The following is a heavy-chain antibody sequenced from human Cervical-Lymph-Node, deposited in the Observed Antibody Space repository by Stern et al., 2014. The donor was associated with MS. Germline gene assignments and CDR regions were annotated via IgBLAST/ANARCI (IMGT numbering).Heavy chain of an antibody. D-gene: IGHD1-14*01. J-gene: IGHJ4*02. CDR1: GFTFSSYG. CDR3: ARDPNHTLDY. Sequence: EQLVESGGGVVQPGRSLRLSCAASGFTFSSYGMHWVRQAPGKGLEGVAAIWYDESNKYYADSVKGRFTISRDTSKNTLYLQMNSLRAEDTAVYYCARDPNHTLDYWGQGTLVTVSS. V-gene: IGHV3-33*01. CDR2: IWYDESNK.